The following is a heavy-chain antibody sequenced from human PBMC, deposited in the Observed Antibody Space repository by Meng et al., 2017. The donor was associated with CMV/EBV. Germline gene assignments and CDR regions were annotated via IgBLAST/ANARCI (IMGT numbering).Heavy chain of an antibody. Sequence: SATLSLTCSVSGVSITSFYWTWCRQAPGKGLEGIGYVTYSGNTNYKPSFRSRVTISRKTSRNQFSLHLTSVTAADTAVYFCVRAAYNSFDYWGLGTVVTVSS. J-gene: IGHJ4*02. CDR2: VTYSGNT. CDR3: VRAAYNSFDY. D-gene: IGHD5-24*01. V-gene: IGHV4-59*01. CDR1: GVSITSFY.